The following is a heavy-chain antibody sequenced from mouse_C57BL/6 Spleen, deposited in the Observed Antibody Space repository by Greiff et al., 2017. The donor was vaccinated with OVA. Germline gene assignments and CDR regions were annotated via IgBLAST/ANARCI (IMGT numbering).Heavy chain of an antibody. Sequence: QVHVKQPGAELVRPGSSVKLSCKASGYTFTSYWMHWVKQRPIQGLEWIGNIDPSDSETHYNQKFKDKATLTVDKSSSTAYMQLSSLTSEDSAVYYCARGGYSNYAMDYWGQGTSVTVSS. CDR1: GYTFTSYW. V-gene: IGHV1-52*01. CDR3: ARGGYSNYAMDY. J-gene: IGHJ4*01. D-gene: IGHD2-5*01. CDR2: IDPSDSET.